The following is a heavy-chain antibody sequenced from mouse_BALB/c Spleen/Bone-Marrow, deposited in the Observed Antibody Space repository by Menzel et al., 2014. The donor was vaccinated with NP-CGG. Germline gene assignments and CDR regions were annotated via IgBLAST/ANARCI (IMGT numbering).Heavy chain of an antibody. CDR3: AVMDY. CDR2: IRNKANGYTT. V-gene: IGHV7-3*02. Sequence: EVKLMESGGGLVQPGGSLRLSCATSGFTFTDYYMSWVRQPPGRALECLGFIRNKANGYTTEYSASVKGRFTISRDNSQSILYLQMNTLRAEDSATYYCAVMDYWGQGTSVTVSS. J-gene: IGHJ4*01. CDR1: GFTFTDYY.